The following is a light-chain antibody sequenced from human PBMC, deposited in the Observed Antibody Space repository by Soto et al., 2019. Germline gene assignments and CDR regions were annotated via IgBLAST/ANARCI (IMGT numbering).Light chain of an antibody. J-gene: IGKJ1*01. Sequence: EIVLTQSPATLSLSPGERATLSCRASQSVSSYLAWYQQKPGQAPRLLMYDASNRATGIPARFSGSGSGTDFTVTISSLEPEDFAVYYCQQRSNWPPTWTFGQGTKVEIK. V-gene: IGKV3-11*01. CDR1: QSVSSY. CDR3: QQRSNWPPTWT. CDR2: DAS.